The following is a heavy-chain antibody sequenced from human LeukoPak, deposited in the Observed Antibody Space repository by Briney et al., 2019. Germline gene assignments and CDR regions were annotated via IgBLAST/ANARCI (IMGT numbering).Heavy chain of an antibody. CDR3: ARDLVLNFYYGSGSYAADY. CDR1: GYTFTGYY. V-gene: IGHV1-2*06. Sequence: ASVKVSCKASGYTFTGYYMHWVRQAPGQGLEWMGRINPNSGGTNYAQKLQGRVTMTTDTSTSTAYMELRSLRSDDTAVYYCARDLVLNFYYGSGSYAADYWGQGTLVTVSS. D-gene: IGHD3-10*01. CDR2: INPNSGGT. J-gene: IGHJ4*02.